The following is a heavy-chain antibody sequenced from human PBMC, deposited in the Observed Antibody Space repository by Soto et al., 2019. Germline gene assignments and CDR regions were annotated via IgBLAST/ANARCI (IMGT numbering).Heavy chain of an antibody. CDR1: GFSFTGYY. CDR2: INAHSGGT. D-gene: IGHD6-6*01. V-gene: IGHV1-2*02. J-gene: IGHJ5*02. Sequence: GASVKVSCKASGFSFTGYYIHWLRQAPGQGLEWMGWINAHSGGTEYAQKCQGRVTLTRDTSIATAYLTLTSLTSDDTALYYCAKDLTRQLAYWLDPWGQGTQGTVSS. CDR3: AKDLTRQLAYWLDP.